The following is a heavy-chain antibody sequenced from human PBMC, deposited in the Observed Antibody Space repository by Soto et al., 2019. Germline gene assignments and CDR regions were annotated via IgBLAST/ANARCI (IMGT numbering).Heavy chain of an antibody. Sequence: ASVKVSCKDSVYTFNSYGISWVRQEHGQGLEWMGWISAYNGNTNYAQKLQGRVTMTTDTSTSTAYMELRSLRSDDTAVYYCARDRGGYYDILTGYQNYYYYGMDVWGQGNTVTVS. V-gene: IGHV1-18*04. CDR3: ARDRGGYYDILTGYQNYYYYGMDV. CDR2: ISAYNGNT. CDR1: VYTFNSYG. D-gene: IGHD3-9*01. J-gene: IGHJ6*02.